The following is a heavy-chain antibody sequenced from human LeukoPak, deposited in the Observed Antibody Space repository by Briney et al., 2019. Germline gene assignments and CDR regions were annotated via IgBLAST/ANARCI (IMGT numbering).Heavy chain of an antibody. CDR3: ATPGDYYDSSGYYYFQH. V-gene: IGHV1-18*01. D-gene: IGHD3-22*01. CDR1: GYTFTSYG. Sequence: ASVKVSCKASGYTFTSYGISWVRQAPGQGLEWMGWISAYNGNTNYARKLQGRVTMTTDTSTSTAYMELRSLRSDDTAVYYCATPGDYYDSSGYYYFQHRGQDTLVTVSS. CDR2: ISAYNGNT. J-gene: IGHJ1*01.